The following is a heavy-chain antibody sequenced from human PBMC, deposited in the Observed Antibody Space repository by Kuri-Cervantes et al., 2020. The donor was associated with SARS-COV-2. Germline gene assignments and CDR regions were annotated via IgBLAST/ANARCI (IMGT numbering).Heavy chain of an antibody. CDR3: ARDRSYAFDI. CDR1: GFTFSSYA. Sequence: GESLKISCAASGFTFSSYAIHWVRQAPGKGLEWVAVISYDGTNKYYADSVKGRFTVSRDSSKNTLYLQMNSLRAEDTAVYYCARDRSYAFDIWGQGTMVTVSS. CDR2: ISYDGTNK. V-gene: IGHV3-30-3*01. J-gene: IGHJ3*02. D-gene: IGHD6-6*01.